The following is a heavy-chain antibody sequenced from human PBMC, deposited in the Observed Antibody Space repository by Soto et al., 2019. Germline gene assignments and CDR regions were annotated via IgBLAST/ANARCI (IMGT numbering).Heavy chain of an antibody. CDR2: ISPSTSHM. Sequence: EVHLVESGGGLVKPGGSLRLSCAVSGFTFSSCTMNWVRQAPGKGLEWVSSISPSTSHMYYADSVKGRFTISSDIAKSSLVLQMNTLSAEHTAVYYCSSCSGGACHQNYCMDVWGQGTTVSVSS. CDR3: SSCSGGACHQNYCMDV. CDR1: GFTFSSCT. J-gene: IGHJ6*02. V-gene: IGHV3-21*01. D-gene: IGHD2-15*01.